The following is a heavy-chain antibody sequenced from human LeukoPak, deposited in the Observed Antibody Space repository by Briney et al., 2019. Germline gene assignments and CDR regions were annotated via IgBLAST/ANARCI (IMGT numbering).Heavy chain of an antibody. D-gene: IGHD2-2*01. CDR3: ARALAPDIVVVPAAFDY. J-gene: IGHJ4*02. CDR1: GGTFSSYA. Sequence: ASVKVSCKASGGTFSSYAISWVRQAPGQGLEWMGGIIPIFGTANYAQKFQGRVTITADESTSTAYMELSSLRSEDTAVYYCARALAPDIVVVPAAFDYWGQGTLVTVSS. V-gene: IGHV1-69*13. CDR2: IIPIFGTA.